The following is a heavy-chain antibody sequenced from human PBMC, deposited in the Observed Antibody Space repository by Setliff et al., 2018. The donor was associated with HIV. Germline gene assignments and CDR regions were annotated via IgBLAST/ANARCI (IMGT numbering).Heavy chain of an antibody. V-gene: IGHV2-70*04. Sequence: SGPTLVNPTQTLTLTCTFSGFSLSTSGMRVSWIRQPPGKALVWLARIDWDDDKFYSTSLRTRLTISKDTSKNQVVLTMTNMDPVDTATYYCARDYYDSSGYTIGNDAFDIWGQGTMVTVSS. CDR3: ARDYYDSSGYTIGNDAFDI. CDR2: IDWDDDK. J-gene: IGHJ3*02. D-gene: IGHD3-22*01. CDR1: GFSLSTSGMR.